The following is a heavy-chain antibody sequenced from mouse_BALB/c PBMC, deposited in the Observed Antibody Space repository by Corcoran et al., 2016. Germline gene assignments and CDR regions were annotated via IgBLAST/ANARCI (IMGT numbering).Heavy chain of an antibody. Sequence: EVLLQQSGPELVKPGASVKIPCKASGYRFTDYNMDWVRQSHGKSLEWIGDINPRSGGTIYNQTLKGKATLTVDKSSSTAYMELLRLTSEDSEVYYCALWGSTTFDYWGQGTSVTVAS. J-gene: IGHJ2*03. CDR2: INPRSGGT. V-gene: IGHV1-18*01. D-gene: IGHD1-1*01. CDR3: ALWGSTTFDY. CDR1: GYRFTDYN.